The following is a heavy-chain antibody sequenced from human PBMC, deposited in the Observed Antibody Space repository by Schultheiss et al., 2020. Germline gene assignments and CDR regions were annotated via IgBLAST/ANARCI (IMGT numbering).Heavy chain of an antibody. Sequence: GESLKISCAASGFTFSSYSMNWVRQAPGKGLEWVSYISSSSSTIYYADSVKGRFTISRDNAKNSLYLQMNSLRAEDTAVYYCARDIVRGYDGGPFDYWGQGTLVTVSS. CDR2: ISSSSSTI. D-gene: IGHD5-12*01. CDR1: GFTFSSYS. V-gene: IGHV3-48*01. J-gene: IGHJ4*02. CDR3: ARDIVRGYDGGPFDY.